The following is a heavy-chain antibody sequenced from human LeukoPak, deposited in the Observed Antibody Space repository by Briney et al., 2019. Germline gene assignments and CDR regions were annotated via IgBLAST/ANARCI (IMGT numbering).Heavy chain of an antibody. J-gene: IGHJ2*01. CDR1: GFTFDDYA. Sequence: GGSLRLSCAASGFTFDDYAMHWVRQAPGKGLEWVSGISWNSGSIGYADSVKGRFTISRDNAKNSLYLQMNSLRAEDTALYYCAKGGLGQLLPGWYFDLWGRGTLVTVSS. D-gene: IGHD6-13*01. CDR3: AKGGLGQLLPGWYFDL. CDR2: ISWNSGSI. V-gene: IGHV3-9*01.